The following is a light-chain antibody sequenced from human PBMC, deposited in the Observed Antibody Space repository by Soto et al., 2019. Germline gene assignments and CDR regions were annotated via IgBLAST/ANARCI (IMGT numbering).Light chain of an antibody. CDR1: QSISTW. CDR3: QHADSFPLIT. J-gene: IGKJ5*01. V-gene: IGKV1-12*01. CDR2: AAS. Sequence: DIQMTQSPSTLSSSVGDRFTITCRASQSISTWLAWYQQKPGKAPKLLIYAASSLQSGVPSRFSGSGSGTDFTLTISSLQPEDFATYYCQHADSFPLITFGQGTRLEIK.